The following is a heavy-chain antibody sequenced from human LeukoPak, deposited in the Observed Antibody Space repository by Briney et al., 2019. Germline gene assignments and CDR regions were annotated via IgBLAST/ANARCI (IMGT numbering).Heavy chain of an antibody. V-gene: IGHV3-7*01. CDR1: GFTFSDYW. J-gene: IGHJ4*02. D-gene: IGHD5/OR15-5a*01. CDR2: IKKDGTET. CDR3: ARGGYSVYFFSGDY. Sequence: PGGSLRLSCTASGFTFSDYWMTWVRQAPGKGLEWVANIKKDGTETYYVDSVKGRFTVSRENAKNSLYLHMNSLRATDTAVYYCARGGYSVYFFSGDYWGQGTLVTVSS.